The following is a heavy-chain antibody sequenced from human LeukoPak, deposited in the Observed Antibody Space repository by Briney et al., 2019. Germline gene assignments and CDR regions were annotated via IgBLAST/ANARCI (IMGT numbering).Heavy chain of an antibody. CDR2: INPNSGGT. CDR1: GYTFSSFD. D-gene: IGHD3-9*01. Sequence: ASVKVSCKASGYTFSSFDMNWVRQAPGQGPEWMGWINPNSGGTNYAQKFQGRVTMTRDTSISTAYMELSRLRSDDTAVYYCARMFSDYDIFTGWPPGVFWGQGTLVTVSS. V-gene: IGHV1-2*02. CDR3: ARMFSDYDIFTGWPPGVF. J-gene: IGHJ1*01.